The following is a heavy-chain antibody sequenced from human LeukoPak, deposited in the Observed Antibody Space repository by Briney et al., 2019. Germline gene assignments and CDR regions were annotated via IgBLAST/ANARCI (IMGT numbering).Heavy chain of an antibody. V-gene: IGHV3-13*01. CDR2: VSSGFHA. CDR1: GFTLGGHD. J-gene: IGHJ4*02. Sequence: GGSLRLSCTASGFTLGGHDMHWVRQIPGQGLEWVAAVSSGFHAFFADSVQGRFTVSREDARNSLYLQMNSLRAGDTAVYYCVREARGYHYTYFDYWGQGTLVTVSS. D-gene: IGHD5-18*01. CDR3: VREARGYHYTYFDY.